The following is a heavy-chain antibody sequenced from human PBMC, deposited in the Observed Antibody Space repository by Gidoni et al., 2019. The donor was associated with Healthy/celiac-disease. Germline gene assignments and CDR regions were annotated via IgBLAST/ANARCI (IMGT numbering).Heavy chain of an antibody. CDR3: ARDLGGVLTGNNWFDP. V-gene: IGHV1-69*06. D-gene: IGHD3-9*01. CDR2: IIPIFGTA. CDR1: GGTFSSYA. Sequence: QVQLVQSGAEVKKPGSSVTVSCKASGGTFSSYAISWVRQAPGQGLEWMGGIIPIFGTANDAQKFQGRVTITADKSTSTADMELSSLRSEDTAVYYCARDLGGVLTGNNWFDPWGQGTLVTVSS. J-gene: IGHJ5*02.